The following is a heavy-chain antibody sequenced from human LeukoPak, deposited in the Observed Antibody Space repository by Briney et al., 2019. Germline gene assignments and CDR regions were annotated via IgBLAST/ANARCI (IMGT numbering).Heavy chain of an antibody. J-gene: IGHJ5*02. CDR3: ASGDWFDP. CDR2: INHSGST. V-gene: IGHV4-34*01. Sequence: SETLSLTCAVYGGSFSGYYWSWIRQPPGKGLEWIGEINHSGSTNYNPSLKSRVTISVDTSKNQFSLKVSSVTAADTAVYYCASGDWFDPWGQGTLVTVSS. CDR1: GGSFSGYY.